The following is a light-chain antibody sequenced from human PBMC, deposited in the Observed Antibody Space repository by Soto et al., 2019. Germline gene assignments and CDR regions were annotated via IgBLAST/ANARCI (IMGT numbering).Light chain of an antibody. J-gene: IGLJ2*01. Sequence: QSVLTQPASVSGSPGQSITISCTGTSNDVGGYNYVSWYQQHPGKAPKLMMYEVSNRPSGVSDRFSGSESGNTASLIISGLLAEDEADYYCSSFTSRTTVLFGGGTKLTVL. CDR1: SNDVGGYNY. V-gene: IGLV2-14*01. CDR3: SSFTSRTTVL. CDR2: EVS.